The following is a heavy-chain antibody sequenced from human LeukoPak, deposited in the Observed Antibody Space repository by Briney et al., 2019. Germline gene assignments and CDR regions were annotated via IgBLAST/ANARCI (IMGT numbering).Heavy chain of an antibody. D-gene: IGHD2-2*01. J-gene: IGHJ3*01. CDR2: IGRSNDNV. CDR3: AREIPATRGDAFDV. CDR1: GFTFSSYE. V-gene: IGHV3-48*03. Sequence: GGSLRLSCVASGFTFSSYELNWVRQAPGKGLEWLSYIGRSNDNVKYAGSVRGRFTVYRDNAKDSLYLQMNSLSVEDTAVYFCAREIPATRGDAFDVWGQGTVVTVSS.